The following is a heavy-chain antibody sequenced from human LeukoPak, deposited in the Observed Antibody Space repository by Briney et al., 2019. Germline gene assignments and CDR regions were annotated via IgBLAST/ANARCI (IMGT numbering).Heavy chain of an antibody. D-gene: IGHD6-13*01. CDR2: ISYDESQK. CDR1: GFTLSSFT. Sequence: GGSLRLSCAASGFTLSSFTMHWVRHNPGKGLEWVAVISYDESQKWYADSVKGRFTISRDISKNTLYLEMDSLRGEDTAVYYCARAYDSSWHNFDYWGQGSLVTASS. CDR3: ARAYDSSWHNFDY. J-gene: IGHJ4*02. V-gene: IGHV3-30-3*01.